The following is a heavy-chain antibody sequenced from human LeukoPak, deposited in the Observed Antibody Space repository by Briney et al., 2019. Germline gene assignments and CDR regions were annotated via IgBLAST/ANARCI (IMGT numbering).Heavy chain of an antibody. CDR2: ISGSGNRT. CDR1: GFTFTSYA. J-gene: IGHJ4*02. Sequence: PGGSLRLSCAVSGFTFTSYAISWVRQAPGKGLEWVSTISGSGNRTYYANSVKGRFTLSRDKSKNSLYLQMNSLRAEDTAVYYCARPRAAWGYCFDYWGQGILVTVSS. D-gene: IGHD1-14*01. V-gene: IGHV3-23*01. CDR3: ARPRAAWGYCFDY.